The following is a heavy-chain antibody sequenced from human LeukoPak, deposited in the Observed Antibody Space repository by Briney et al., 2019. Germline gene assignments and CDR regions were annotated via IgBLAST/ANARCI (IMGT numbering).Heavy chain of an antibody. J-gene: IGHJ4*02. CDR2: ISGIGGST. V-gene: IGHV3-23*01. D-gene: IGHD3-16*01. CDR1: GFTLSSYA. CDR3: AKSSKAVMYYFDY. Sequence: GGSLRLSCAASGFTLSSYAMSWVRQAPGKGLEWVSAISGIGGSTFYADFVKGRFTISRDNSKNTLYLQMNTLRPEDTALYYCAKSSKAVMYYFDYWGQGTLVTVSS.